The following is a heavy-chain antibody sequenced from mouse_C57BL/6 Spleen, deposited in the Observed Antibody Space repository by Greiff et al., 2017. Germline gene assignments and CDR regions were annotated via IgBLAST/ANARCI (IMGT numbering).Heavy chain of an antibody. J-gene: IGHJ4*01. Sequence: VHVKQSGPELVKPGASVKIPCKASGYTFTDYNMDWVKQSHGKSLEWIGDINPNNGGTIYNQKFKGKATLTVDKSSSTAYMERRSLTSEDTAVYYCARAPDGYDYAMDYWGQGTSVTVSS. CDR3: ARAPDGYDYAMDY. CDR2: INPNNGGT. D-gene: IGHD2-2*01. V-gene: IGHV1-18*01. CDR1: GYTFTDYN.